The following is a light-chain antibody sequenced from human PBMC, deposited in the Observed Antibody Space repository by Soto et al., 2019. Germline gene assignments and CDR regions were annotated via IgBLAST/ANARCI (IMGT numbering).Light chain of an antibody. CDR1: QSVSSTY. J-gene: IGKJ5*01. V-gene: IGKV3-20*01. CDR2: GGS. CDR3: QQYSASPIS. Sequence: EVVLTQSPGTLSLSPGERATLSCRASQSVSSTYLTWYQQRPGQAPRLVIYGGSRRATGIPDRFSGSGSGRDVTLTIRRLEPEYFAVYYCQQYSASPISFGQGTRLEIK.